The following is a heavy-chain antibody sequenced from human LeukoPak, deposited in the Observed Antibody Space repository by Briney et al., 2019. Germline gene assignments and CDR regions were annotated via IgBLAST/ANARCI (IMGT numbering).Heavy chain of an antibody. CDR1: GGSISSGSYY. Sequence: SQTLSLTCTVSGGSISSGSYYGRWIRQPAGKGLEWIGRIYTSGSTNYNPSLKSRVTISVDTSKSQFSLKLSSVTAADTAVYYCARERITMIVVVNGPFDYWGQGTLVTVSS. D-gene: IGHD3-22*01. CDR2: IYTSGST. J-gene: IGHJ4*02. CDR3: ARERITMIVVVNGPFDY. V-gene: IGHV4-61*02.